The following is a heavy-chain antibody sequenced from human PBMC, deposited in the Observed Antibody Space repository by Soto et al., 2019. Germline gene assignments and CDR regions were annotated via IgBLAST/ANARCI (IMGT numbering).Heavy chain of an antibody. Sequence: QLQLVQSGPEVKKPGSSVKVSCRASGDTFTNYAFTWVRQPRGQGLEWLGGILPIFGAPTYDPGFLGRVTISADESTSTAYMDLNNLTSEDTAVYFCARKPAGKGHNQFWGQGTMVIVSS. CDR1: GDTFTNYA. CDR3: ARKPAGKGHNQF. J-gene: IGHJ4*02. CDR2: ILPIFGAP. V-gene: IGHV1-69*01.